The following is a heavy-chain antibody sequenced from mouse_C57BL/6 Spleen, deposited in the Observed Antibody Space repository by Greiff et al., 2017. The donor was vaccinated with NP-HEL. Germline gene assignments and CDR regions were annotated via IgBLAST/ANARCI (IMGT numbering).Heavy chain of an antibody. CDR1: GYTFTDYN. D-gene: IGHD1-1*01. V-gene: IGHV1-22*01. J-gene: IGHJ2*01. CDR2: INPNNGGT. CDR3: ARWRITTVPFDY. Sequence: VQLQQSGPELVKPGASVKMSCKASGYTFTDYNMHWVKQSHGKSLEWIGYINPNNGGTSYNQKFKGKATLTVNKSSSTAYMELRSLTSEDSAVYYCARWRITTVPFDYWGQGTTLTVSS.